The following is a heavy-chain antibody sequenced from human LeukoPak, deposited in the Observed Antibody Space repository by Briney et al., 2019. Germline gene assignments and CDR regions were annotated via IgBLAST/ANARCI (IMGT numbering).Heavy chain of an antibody. CDR3: ARGISYYDSSGIDY. Sequence: PSETLSLTCTVSGGSISSYYWSWIRQPPGKGREWIGYTHYSGTNYNPSLKSRVTISADTSKNQFSLKLSSVTAADTAVYYCARGISYYDSSGIDYWGQGTLVTVSS. CDR1: GGSISSYY. V-gene: IGHV4-59*01. D-gene: IGHD3-22*01. J-gene: IGHJ4*02. CDR2: THYSGT.